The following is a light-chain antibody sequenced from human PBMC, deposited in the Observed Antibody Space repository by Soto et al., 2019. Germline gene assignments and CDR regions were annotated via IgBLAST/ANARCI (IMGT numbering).Light chain of an antibody. Sequence: EIVLTQSPGTLSLSPGERATISCRASQSVRSSYLAWYQQKPGQAPRLLIYGASSRATGIPDRFSGSGSGTDFTLIISRLEPEDFAVYYCQQYSSSPRTFGQGTKVEIK. V-gene: IGKV3-20*01. CDR1: QSVRSSY. CDR2: GAS. CDR3: QQYSSSPRT. J-gene: IGKJ1*01.